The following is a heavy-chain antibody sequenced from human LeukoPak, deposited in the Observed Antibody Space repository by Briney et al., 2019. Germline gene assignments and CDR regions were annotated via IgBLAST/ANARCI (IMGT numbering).Heavy chain of an antibody. Sequence: GGSLRLSCAASGFTFSDYYMSWIRQAPGKGLEWVSYISSSGSTIYYADSVKGRFTISRDNAKNSLYLQMNSLRAEDTAVYYCARDVMTTPDDIANYYYGMDVWGQGTTVTVSS. D-gene: IGHD4-11*01. V-gene: IGHV3-11*01. J-gene: IGHJ6*02. CDR1: GFTFSDYY. CDR2: ISSSGSTI. CDR3: ARDVMTTPDDIANYYYGMDV.